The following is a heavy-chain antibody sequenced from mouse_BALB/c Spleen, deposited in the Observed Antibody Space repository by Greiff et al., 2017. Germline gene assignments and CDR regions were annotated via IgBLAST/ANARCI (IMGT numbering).Heavy chain of an antibody. CDR3: TRGDYYFDY. D-gene: IGHD2-13*01. CDR1: GYTFTSYW. J-gene: IGHJ2*01. V-gene: IGHV1S127*01. CDR2: IDPSDSYT. Sequence: VQLQQPGAELVKPGASVKMSCKASGYTFTSYWMHWVKQRPGQGLEWIGVIDPSDSYTSYNQKFKGKATLTVDTSSSTAYMQLSSLTSEDSAVYYGTRGDYYFDYWGQGTTLTVSS.